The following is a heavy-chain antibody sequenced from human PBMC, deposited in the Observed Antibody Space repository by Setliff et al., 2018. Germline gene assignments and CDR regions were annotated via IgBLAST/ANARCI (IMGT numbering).Heavy chain of an antibody. D-gene: IGHD2-15*01. V-gene: IGHV3-21*01. Sequence: GGSLRLSCAASGFTFSSSAMAWVRQAPGKGLEWVSAISSTITSTYYADSVKGRFTISRDNAKNSLYLQMNSLRAEDTAVYYCARDPCCESEKYYGMDVWGQGTTVTVSS. CDR2: ISSTITST. J-gene: IGHJ6*02. CDR3: ARDPCCESEKYYGMDV. CDR1: GFTFSSSA.